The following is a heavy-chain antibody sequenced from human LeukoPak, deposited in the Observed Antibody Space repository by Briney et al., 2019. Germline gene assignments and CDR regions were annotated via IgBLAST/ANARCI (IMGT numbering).Heavy chain of an antibody. CDR2: ISGSGGST. Sequence: GGSLRLSCAASGFTFSSYAMSWVRQAPGKGLEWVSAISGSGGSTYYADSVKGRFTISRDNSKNTLYLQMNSLRAEDTAVYYCARDGRDVVVVAAKYGMDVWGQGTTVTVSS. V-gene: IGHV3-23*01. D-gene: IGHD2-15*01. CDR3: ARDGRDVVVVAAKYGMDV. CDR1: GFTFSSYA. J-gene: IGHJ6*02.